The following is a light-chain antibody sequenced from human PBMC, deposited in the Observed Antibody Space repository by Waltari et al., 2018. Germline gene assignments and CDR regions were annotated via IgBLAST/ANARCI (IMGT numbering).Light chain of an antibody. V-gene: IGKV2-29*02. J-gene: IGKJ5*01. CDR2: EVS. Sequence: DIVITRPPLPLSSPLGQRAPLPSKSSQSLLHSDGKTYLYWYLQKPGQSPQLLIYEVSSRFSGVPDRFSGSGSGTDFTLKISRVEAEDVGVYYCMQGIHLPITFGQGTRLEIK. CDR3: MQGIHLPIT. CDR1: QSLLHSDGKTY.